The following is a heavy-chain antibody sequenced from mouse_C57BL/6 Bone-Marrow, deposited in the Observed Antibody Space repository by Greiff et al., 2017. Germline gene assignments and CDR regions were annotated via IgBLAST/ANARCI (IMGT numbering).Heavy chain of an antibody. Sequence: QVQLQQSGAELVRPGASVKLSCKASGYTFTDYYINWVKQRPGQGLEWIARIYPGSGNTYYNEKFKGKATLTAEKSSSTAYMQLSSLTSEDSAVYFCARRRYYYGSSSYWYFDVWGTGTTVTVSS. CDR2: IYPGSGNT. D-gene: IGHD1-1*01. J-gene: IGHJ1*03. V-gene: IGHV1-76*01. CDR3: ARRRYYYGSSSYWYFDV. CDR1: GYTFTDYY.